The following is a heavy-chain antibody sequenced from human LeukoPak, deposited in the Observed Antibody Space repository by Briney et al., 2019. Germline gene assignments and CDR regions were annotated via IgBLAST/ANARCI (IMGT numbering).Heavy chain of an antibody. Sequence: GGSLRLSCAAAGFTFSGYGMQWVRQAPGKGLDRVALISYDGSNKHYADSVKGRFTSSRDNSKNALYLQMDSLRVEDTAVYYCAKDGPGSWFGEATWGQGSLVTVSS. V-gene: IGHV3-30*18. CDR3: AKDGPGSWFGEAT. D-gene: IGHD6-13*01. CDR2: ISYDGSNK. CDR1: GFTFSGYG. J-gene: IGHJ5*02.